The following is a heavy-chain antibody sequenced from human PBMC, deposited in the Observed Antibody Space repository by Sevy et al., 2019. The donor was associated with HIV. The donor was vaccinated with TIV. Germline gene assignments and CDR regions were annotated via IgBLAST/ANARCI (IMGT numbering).Heavy chain of an antibody. J-gene: IGHJ6*02. CDR2: ISGSGGST. CDR1: GFTFSTYA. V-gene: IGHV3-23*01. Sequence: GGSLRLSCAVSGFTFSTYAMSWVRQAPGKGLEWVSAISGSGGSTYYPDSVKGRFTISRDNSKNTVYLQMNGLRAEDTAVYYCAKALGDDFWSGYYLYYYYYGMDVWGQGTTVTVSS. CDR3: AKALGDDFWSGYYLYYYYYGMDV. D-gene: IGHD3-3*01.